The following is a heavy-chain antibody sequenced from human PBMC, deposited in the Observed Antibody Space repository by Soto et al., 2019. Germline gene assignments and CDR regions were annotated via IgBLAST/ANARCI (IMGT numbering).Heavy chain of an antibody. Sequence: QVQRVESWGGEVQPGRSLRLSCAASGFNFSSYGMHWVRQAPGKWLEWVAGISYDGSNKYYADSVKGRFTISRYNSKKTGYLQMNSLRAEDTAVYYCAKAGVAVAVFDYWGQGTLVTVSS. J-gene: IGHJ4*02. CDR2: ISYDGSNK. CDR3: AKAGVAVAVFDY. D-gene: IGHD6-19*01. CDR1: GFNFSSYG. V-gene: IGHV3-30*18.